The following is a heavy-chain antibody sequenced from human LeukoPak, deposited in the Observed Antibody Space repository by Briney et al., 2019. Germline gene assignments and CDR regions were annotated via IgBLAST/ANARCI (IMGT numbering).Heavy chain of an antibody. Sequence: LSLTCAVSGGSISSGGYSWSWVRQAPGKGLEWVSCIEDGGHTYYADSVEGRFTISRDNSKNTLYLQLSSLRAEDTAIYYCAKDFLRDTPKTTFFDDWGQGTLVTVSP. CDR3: AKDFLRDTPKTTFFDD. J-gene: IGHJ4*02. D-gene: IGHD4-17*01. CDR2: IEDGGHT. V-gene: IGHV3-53*01. CDR1: GGSISSGGYS.